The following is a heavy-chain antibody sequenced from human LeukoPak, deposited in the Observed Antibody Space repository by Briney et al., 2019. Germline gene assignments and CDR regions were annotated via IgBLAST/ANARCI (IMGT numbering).Heavy chain of an antibody. CDR3: ARDTEFCSSTSCYEDY. CDR1: GFTFSSYW. D-gene: IGHD2-2*01. V-gene: IGHV3-7*01. J-gene: IGHJ4*02. CDR2: IKQDGSEK. Sequence: GGSLRFSCAASGFTFSSYWMSWVRQAPGKGLEWVANIKQDGSEKYYVDSGKGRFTISRDNAKNSLYLQMNSLRAEDTAVYYCARDTEFCSSTSCYEDYWGQGTLVTVSS.